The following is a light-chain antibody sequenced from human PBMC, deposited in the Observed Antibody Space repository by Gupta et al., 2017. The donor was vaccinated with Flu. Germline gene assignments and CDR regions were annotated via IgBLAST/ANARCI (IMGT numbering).Light chain of an antibody. J-gene: IGKJ1*01. V-gene: IGKV3-20*01. CDR3: QQYGSSPPWT. Sequence: RATLSCRASQSVSSSYLARYQQKPGQAPRLRIYGASSRATGIPDRFSGSGSGTDFTLTISRLEPEDFAVYYCQQYGSSPPWTFGQGTKVEIK. CDR2: GAS. CDR1: QSVSSSY.